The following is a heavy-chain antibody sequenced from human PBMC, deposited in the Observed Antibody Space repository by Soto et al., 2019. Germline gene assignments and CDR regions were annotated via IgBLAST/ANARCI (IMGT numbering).Heavy chain of an antibody. CDR1: GFTFSNYV. J-gene: IGHJ4*02. V-gene: IGHV3-23*01. CDR2: ITSGGGST. CDR3: AKGYSGYDYALDY. Sequence: EVQLLESGGGLVQPGGSLRLSCAASGFTFSNYVMSWVRQAPGNGLEWVLGITSGGGSTFYADSVKGRFTISRDNSMNTLYLQMNSLRAEDTAVYYCAKGYSGYDYALDYWGQGTLVTVSS. D-gene: IGHD5-12*01.